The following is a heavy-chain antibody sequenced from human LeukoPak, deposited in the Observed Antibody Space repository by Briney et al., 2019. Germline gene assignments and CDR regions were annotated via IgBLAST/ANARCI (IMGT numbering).Heavy chain of an antibody. Sequence: EASVKVSCKASGYTFTSYDINWVRQATGQGLEWMGWINPNSGGTNYAQKFQGRVTMTRDTSISTAYMELSRLRSDDTAVYYCARDNQLLYGYWGQGTLVTVSS. CDR2: INPNSGGT. D-gene: IGHD2-2*02. J-gene: IGHJ4*02. CDR1: GYTFTSYD. V-gene: IGHV1-2*02. CDR3: ARDNQLLYGY.